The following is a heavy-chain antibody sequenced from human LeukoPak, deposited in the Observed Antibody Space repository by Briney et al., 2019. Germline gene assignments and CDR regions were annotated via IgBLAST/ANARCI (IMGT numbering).Heavy chain of an antibody. CDR1: GFTFSNYW. D-gene: IGHD6-13*01. J-gene: IGHJ4*02. CDR2: IKEDGSEK. V-gene: IGHV3-7*01. CDR3: ASGRQLGY. Sequence: GGSLSLSCAASGFTFSNYWMSWVRQAPGKGLEWVANIKEDGSEKYYVDSVKGRFTISRDNARNSLYLQMNSLRAEDTAVYYCASGRQLGYWGQGALVTVSS.